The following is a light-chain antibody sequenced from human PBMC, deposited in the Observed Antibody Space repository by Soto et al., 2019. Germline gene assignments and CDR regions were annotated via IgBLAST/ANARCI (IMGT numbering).Light chain of an antibody. Sequence: QSALTQPASVSGSPGQSITLSCTGTSSDVGGYNYVSWYQQHPGKAPKLIIYEVTNRPSGVSKRFSGSKSGNTASLTISGLQAEDEADYYCSSHARSSTWVFGGGTKVTVL. CDR1: SSDVGGYNY. J-gene: IGLJ2*01. CDR3: SSHARSSTWV. CDR2: EVT. V-gene: IGLV2-14*01.